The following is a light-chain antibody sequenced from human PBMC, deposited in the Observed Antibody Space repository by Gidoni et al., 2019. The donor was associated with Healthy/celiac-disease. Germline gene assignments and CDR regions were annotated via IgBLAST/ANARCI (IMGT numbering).Light chain of an antibody. V-gene: IGLV1-40*01. J-gene: IGLJ3*02. CDR2: GNS. CDR1: SSNIGAGYD. CDR3: QSYDSSLSGRDWV. Sequence: QSVLTQPPSVSGAPGQRVTLPCTGSSSNIGAGYDVHWYQQLPGTAPKLLIYGNSNRPSGVPDRFSGSKSGTSASLAITGLQAEDEADYYCQSYDSSLSGRDWVFGGGTKLTVL.